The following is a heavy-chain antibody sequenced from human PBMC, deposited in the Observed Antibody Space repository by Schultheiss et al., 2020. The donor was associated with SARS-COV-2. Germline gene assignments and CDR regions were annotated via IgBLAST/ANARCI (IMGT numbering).Heavy chain of an antibody. V-gene: IGHV1-69*06. Sequence: GGSLRLSCKASGGTFSSYAISWVRQAPGQGLEWMGGIIPIFGTANYAQKFQGRVTITADKSTSTAYMELSSLRSEDTAVYYCARGKASWSTYYYYGMDVWGQGTTVTVSS. J-gene: IGHJ6*02. CDR2: IIPIFGTA. CDR3: ARGKASWSTYYYYGMDV. D-gene: IGHD6-13*01. CDR1: GGTFSSYA.